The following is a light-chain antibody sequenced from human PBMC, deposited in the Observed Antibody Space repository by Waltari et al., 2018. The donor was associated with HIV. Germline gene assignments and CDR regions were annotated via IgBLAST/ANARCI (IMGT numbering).Light chain of an antibody. CDR1: SSYVGGLNY. J-gene: IGLJ1*01. CDR2: EVS. V-gene: IGLV2-14*01. Sequence: QSALTQPASVSGSPGQSITISSTATSSYVGGLNYVPWYQQHPGKAPKLFIYEVSKRPSGVSNRFSGSKSGNTASMTISGLQAEDEADYYCNSYRSSTTPCVFGTGTKVTVL. CDR3: NSYRSSTTPCV.